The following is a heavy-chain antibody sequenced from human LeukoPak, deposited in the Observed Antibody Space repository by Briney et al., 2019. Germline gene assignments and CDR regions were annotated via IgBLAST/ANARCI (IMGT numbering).Heavy chain of an antibody. CDR1: GGPISSGGYS. J-gene: IGHJ5*02. D-gene: IGHD3-10*01. V-gene: IGHV4-30-2*01. CDR2: IYHSGST. Sequence: SQTLSLTCAVSGGPISSGGYSWSWIRQPPGKGLEWIGYIYHSGSTYYNPSLKSRVTISVDRSKNQFSLKLSSVTAADTAVYYCARGDAEDYYGSGSYFDPWGQGTLVTVSS. CDR3: ARGDAEDYYGSGSYFDP.